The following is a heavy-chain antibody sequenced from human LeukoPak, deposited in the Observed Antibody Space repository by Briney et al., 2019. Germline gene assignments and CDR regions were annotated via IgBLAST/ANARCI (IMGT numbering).Heavy chain of an antibody. CDR3: ARDPTRGDLSVY. J-gene: IGHJ4*02. D-gene: IGHD7-27*01. CDR2: IYYSGST. V-gene: IGHV4-4*02. CDR1: GGSISSSNW. Sequence: SGTLSLTCAVSGGSISSSNWWSWIRQPPGKGLEWIGYIYYSGSTNYNPSLKSRVTISVDTSKNQFSLKLTSVTAADTAVYYCARDPTRGDLSVYWGQGTLVTVSS.